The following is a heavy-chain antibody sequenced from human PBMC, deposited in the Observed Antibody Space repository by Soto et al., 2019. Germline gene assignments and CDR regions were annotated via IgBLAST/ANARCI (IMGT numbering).Heavy chain of an antibody. J-gene: IGHJ4*02. D-gene: IGHD3-9*01. CDR1: GFTVSSNY. CDR2: IYSGGST. CDR3: ARGGALRYFDWAHYYFDY. V-gene: IGHV3-66*01. Sequence: PGGSLRLSCAASGFTVSSNYMSWVRQAPGKGLEWVSVIYSGGSTYYADSVKGRFTISRDNSKNTLYLQMNSLRAEDTAVYYCARGGALRYFDWAHYYFDYWGQRTLVTVSS.